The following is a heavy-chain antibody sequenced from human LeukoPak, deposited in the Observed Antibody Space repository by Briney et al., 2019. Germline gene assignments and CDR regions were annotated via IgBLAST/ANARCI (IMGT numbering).Heavy chain of an antibody. Sequence: GGSLRLSCAAAGFTFSNAWMSWVRQAPGKGLEWVGRIKSKTDGGTTDYAAPVKGRFTISRDDSKNTLYLQMNSLKTEDTAVYYCTTDPPNYYDSSGSDYWGQGTLVTVSS. CDR2: IKSKTDGGTT. CDR3: TTDPPNYYDSSGSDY. D-gene: IGHD3-22*01. CDR1: GFTFSNAW. J-gene: IGHJ4*02. V-gene: IGHV3-15*01.